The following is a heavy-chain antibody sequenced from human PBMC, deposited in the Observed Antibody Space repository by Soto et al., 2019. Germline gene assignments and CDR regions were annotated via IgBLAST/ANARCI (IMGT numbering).Heavy chain of an antibody. D-gene: IGHD3-10*01. CDR1: GGSISRWY. Sequence: SETLSLTXHVSGGSISRWYWSWVRQPPGKGLEWLGYSYFSVNTIYNPSLTSRPTISLDSSKNQFSLNLRSVTAADTAVYYCAVRMWFGDAFDIWGQGTMVTVSS. J-gene: IGHJ3*02. CDR3: AVRMWFGDAFDI. V-gene: IGHV4-59*01. CDR2: SYFSVNT.